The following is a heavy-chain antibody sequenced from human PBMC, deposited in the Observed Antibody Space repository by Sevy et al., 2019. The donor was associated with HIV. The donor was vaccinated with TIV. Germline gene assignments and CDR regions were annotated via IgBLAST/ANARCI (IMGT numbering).Heavy chain of an antibody. CDR1: GYTFTSYA. CDR3: ARDGHRGYDSSGYYFNARAVNPFDY. D-gene: IGHD3-22*01. Sequence: ASVKVSCKASGYTFTSYAMHWVRQAPGQRLEWMGWINAGNGNTKYSQKFQGRVTITRDTSARTAYMELSSLRSEDTAVYYCARDGHRGYDSSGYYFNARAVNPFDYWGQGTLVTVSS. CDR2: INAGNGNT. V-gene: IGHV1-3*01. J-gene: IGHJ4*02.